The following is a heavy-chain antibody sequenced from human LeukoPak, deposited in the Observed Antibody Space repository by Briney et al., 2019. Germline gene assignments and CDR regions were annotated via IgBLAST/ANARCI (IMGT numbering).Heavy chain of an antibody. J-gene: IGHJ4*02. CDR2: INHSVYT. CDR1: LVSFEDYY. V-gene: IGHV4-34*01. Sequence: PSETLSLTSALPLVSFEDYYCASVRQTPGKGLEWIGEINHSVYTNDSPSLKSPVTLSIDTSRKQFSLTLRYVTVADAGTYYCTTMTTGHDYWPEGTLVTVSS. D-gene: IGHD4-17*01. CDR3: TTMTTGHDY.